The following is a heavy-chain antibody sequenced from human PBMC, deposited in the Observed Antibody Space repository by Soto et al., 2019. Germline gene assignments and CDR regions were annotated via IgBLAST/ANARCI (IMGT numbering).Heavy chain of an antibody. CDR2: ISAYNGNT. V-gene: IGHV1-18*01. D-gene: IGHD2-15*01. CDR1: GYTFTSYG. Sequence: QVQLVQSGAEVKKPGASVKVSCKASGYTFTSYGISWVRQAPGQGLEWMGWISAYNGNTNYAQKLQGRVTMTTDTSTSTAYMELRSLRSDDTAVYYCARTEGGYCSGGSGYEENWFDPWGQGTLVTVSS. CDR3: ARTEGGYCSGGSGYEENWFDP. J-gene: IGHJ5*02.